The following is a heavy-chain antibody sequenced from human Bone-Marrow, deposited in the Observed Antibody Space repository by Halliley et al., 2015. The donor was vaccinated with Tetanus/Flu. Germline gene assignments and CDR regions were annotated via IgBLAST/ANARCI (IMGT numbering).Heavy chain of an antibody. V-gene: IGHV5-51*01. Sequence: YPGNSDTRYSPSFQGQVSIPVDKSINTVYLQWTSLKASDTAMYYCARSKFYDILTGYYPAYFDYWGQGTLVTVSS. D-gene: IGHD3-9*01. J-gene: IGHJ4*02. CDR3: ARSKFYDILTGYYPAYFDY. CDR2: YPGNSDT.